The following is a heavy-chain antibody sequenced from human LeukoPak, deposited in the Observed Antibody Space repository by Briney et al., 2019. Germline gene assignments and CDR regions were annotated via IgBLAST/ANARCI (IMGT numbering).Heavy chain of an antibody. CDR1: GFTFRSYS. Sequence: GGSLRLSCAASGFTFRSYSMSWVRQAPGKGLEWVSSISSSSSYIYYADSVKGRFTISRDNAKNSLYLQMNSLRAEDTAVYYCARDPRGYSGYDPYYFDYWGQGTLVTVSS. CDR2: ISSSSSYI. V-gene: IGHV3-21*01. D-gene: IGHD5-12*01. J-gene: IGHJ4*02. CDR3: ARDPRGYSGYDPYYFDY.